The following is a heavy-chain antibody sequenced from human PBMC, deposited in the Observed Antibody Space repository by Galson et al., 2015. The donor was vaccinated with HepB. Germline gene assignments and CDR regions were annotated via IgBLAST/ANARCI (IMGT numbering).Heavy chain of an antibody. J-gene: IGHJ6*02. Sequence: CAISGDSVSSNSAAWNWIRQSPSRGLEWLGRTYYRSKWYNDYAVSVKSRITINPDTSKNQFSLQLNSVTPEDTAVYYCARDLLVAGDWYYYYYGMDVWGQGTTVTVSS. V-gene: IGHV6-1*01. CDR3: ARDLLVAGDWYYYYYGMDV. D-gene: IGHD6-19*01. CDR2: TYYRSKWYN. CDR1: GDSVSSNSAA.